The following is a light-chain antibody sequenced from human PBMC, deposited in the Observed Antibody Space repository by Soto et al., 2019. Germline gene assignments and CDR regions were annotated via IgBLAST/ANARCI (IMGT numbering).Light chain of an antibody. J-gene: IGKJ5*01. CDR2: AAY. CDR3: KQSYSTPPT. CDR1: QSISSY. V-gene: IGKV1-39*01. Sequence: DIQMTQSPSSLSASVGDRVTITCRASQSISSYLNWYQQKPGKAPKLLIYAAYSLQSGVQSRFSGSGSGTDFTLTISSLQPEDFATYYCKQSYSTPPTFGQGTRLEIK.